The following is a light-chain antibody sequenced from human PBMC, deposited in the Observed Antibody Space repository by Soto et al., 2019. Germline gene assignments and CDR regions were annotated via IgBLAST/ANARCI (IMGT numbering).Light chain of an antibody. CDR1: HSVSSTF. Sequence: DTVFTPSPGTLSLSPGETATLTFSASHSVSSTFLAWYQQKPGQAPTLLIYDADTRATGIPDRFSGSGFGTHFTLTISSLEPEDFAVYYCQQYGTPRSVTFGQGTRL. J-gene: IGKJ5*01. CDR2: DAD. V-gene: IGKV3-20*01. CDR3: QQYGTPRSVT.